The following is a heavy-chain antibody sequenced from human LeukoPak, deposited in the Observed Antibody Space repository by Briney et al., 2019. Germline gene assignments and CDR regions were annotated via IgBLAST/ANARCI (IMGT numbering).Heavy chain of an antibody. CDR3: ARVRELSGSYDLDFDY. Sequence: SPETLSLTCTVSGGSISSYYWSWIRQPPGKGLEWIGYIYYSGSTNYNPSLKSRVTISVDTSKNQFSLKLSSVTAADTAVYYCARVRELSGSYDLDFDYWGQGTLVTVSS. V-gene: IGHV4-59*01. CDR1: GGSISSYY. CDR2: IYYSGST. D-gene: IGHD1-26*01. J-gene: IGHJ4*02.